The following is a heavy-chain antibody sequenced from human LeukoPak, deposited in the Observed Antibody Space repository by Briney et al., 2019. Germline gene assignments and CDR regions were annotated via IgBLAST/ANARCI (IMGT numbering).Heavy chain of an antibody. CDR3: ARDPDSSGLYDY. J-gene: IGHJ4*02. V-gene: IGHV4-59*01. CDR1: GGSISSYY. Sequence: PSETLSLTCTVSGGSISSYYWSWIRQPPGKELEWIGYIYYSGSTNYNPSLKSRVTISVDTSKNQFSLKLSSVTAADTAVYYCARDPDSSGLYDYWGQGTLVTVSS. CDR2: IYYSGST. D-gene: IGHD3-22*01.